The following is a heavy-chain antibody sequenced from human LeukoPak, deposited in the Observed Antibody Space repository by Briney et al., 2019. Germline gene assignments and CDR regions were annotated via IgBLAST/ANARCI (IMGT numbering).Heavy chain of an antibody. V-gene: IGHV4-34*01. J-gene: IGHJ4*02. CDR1: GGSFNGYY. D-gene: IGHD3-22*01. CDR2: INHSGST. Sequence: PSETLSLTCAVYGGSFNGYYWSWIRQPPGKGLEWIGEINHSGSTNYNPSLKSRVTISVDTSKNQFSLKLSSVTAADTAVYYCARVRVYYDSSGYLYRGNSALVDYWGQGTLVTVSS. CDR3: ARVRVYYDSSGYLYRGNSALVDY.